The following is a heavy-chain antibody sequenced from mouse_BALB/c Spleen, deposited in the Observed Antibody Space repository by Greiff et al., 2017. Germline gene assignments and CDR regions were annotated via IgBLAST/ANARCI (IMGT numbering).Heavy chain of an antibody. CDR2: ISSGGGNT. D-gene: IGHD1-1*01. V-gene: IGHV5-9*03. CDR3: ARLGYGSSDWYFDV. Sequence: EVMLVESGGGLVKPGGSLKLSCAASGFTFSSYTMSWVRQTPEKRLEWVATISSGGGNTNYPDSVKGRFTISRDNAKNNLYLQMSSLRSEDTALYYCARLGYGSSDWYFDVWGAGTTVTVSS. CDR1: GFTFSSYT. J-gene: IGHJ1*01.